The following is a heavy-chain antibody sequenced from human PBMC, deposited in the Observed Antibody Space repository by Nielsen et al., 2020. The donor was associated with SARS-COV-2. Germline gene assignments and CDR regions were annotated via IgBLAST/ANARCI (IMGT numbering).Heavy chain of an antibody. CDR2: IGSSSSYI. V-gene: IGHV3-21*01. J-gene: IGHJ6*02. D-gene: IGHD3-16*02. Sequence: GGSLRLSCAASGFTFSSYSMNWVRQAPGKGLEWVSSIGSSSSYIYYADSVKGRFTISRDNAKNSLYLQMNSLRAEDTAVYYCARDYVWRSYRNPSLMFDYGMDVWGQGTTVTVSS. CDR3: ARDYVWRSYRNPSLMFDYGMDV. CDR1: GFTFSSYS.